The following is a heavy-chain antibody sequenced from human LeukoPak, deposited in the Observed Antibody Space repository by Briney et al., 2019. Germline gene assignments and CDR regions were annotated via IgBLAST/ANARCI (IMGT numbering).Heavy chain of an antibody. D-gene: IGHD3-16*01. V-gene: IGHV1-2*04. Sequence: ASVKVSCKASGYIFNDHYIRWVRQAPGQGLEWMGWLNPSNDVTNYVQRFQGSVAMTRDTSISTAYMELTRLRPDDTAMYYCARGMVITSGSFDYWGQGTLVTVSS. J-gene: IGHJ4*02. CDR3: ARGMVITSGSFDY. CDR2: LNPSNDVT. CDR1: GYIFNDHY.